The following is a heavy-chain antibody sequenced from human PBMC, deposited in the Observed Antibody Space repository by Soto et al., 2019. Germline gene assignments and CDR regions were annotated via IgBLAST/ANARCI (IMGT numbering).Heavy chain of an antibody. CDR3: ARANRYCSSTSCYLWFDP. V-gene: IGHV4-34*01. J-gene: IGHJ5*02. CDR1: GGSFSGYY. CDR2: INHSGST. D-gene: IGHD2-2*01. Sequence: SETLSLTCAVYGGSFSGYYWSWIRQPPGKRLEWIGEINHSGSTNYNPSLKSRVTISVDTSKNQFSLKLSSVTAADTAVYYCARANRYCSSTSCYLWFDPWGQGTLVTVSS.